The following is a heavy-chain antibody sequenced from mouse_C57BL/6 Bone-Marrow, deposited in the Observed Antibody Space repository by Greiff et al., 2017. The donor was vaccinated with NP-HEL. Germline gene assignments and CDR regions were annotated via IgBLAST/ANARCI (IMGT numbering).Heavy chain of an antibody. CDR2: IRSKSNNYAT. J-gene: IGHJ1*03. Sequence: EVMLVESGGGLVQPKGSLKLSCAASGFSFNTYAMNWVRQAPGKGLEWVARIRSKSNNYATYYADSVKDRFTISRDDSESMLYLQMNNLKTEDTAMYYCVRGNYGSSYWYFDVWGTGTTVTVSS. CDR1: GFSFNTYA. V-gene: IGHV10-1*01. CDR3: VRGNYGSSYWYFDV. D-gene: IGHD1-1*01.